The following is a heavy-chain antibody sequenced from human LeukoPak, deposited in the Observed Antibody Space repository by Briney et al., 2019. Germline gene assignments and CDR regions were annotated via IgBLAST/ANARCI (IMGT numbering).Heavy chain of an antibody. CDR2: INPNSGGT. J-gene: IGHJ5*02. D-gene: IGHD1-26*01. V-gene: IGHV1-2*06. Sequence: GASVKVSCKASGYTFTGYYMHWVRQAPGQGLEWMGRINPNSGGTNYAQKFQGRVTMTRDTSISTAYMELSRLRSDDTAVYYCARSSGNLPYNWFDPWGQGTLVTVSS. CDR1: GYTFTGYY. CDR3: ARSSGNLPYNWFDP.